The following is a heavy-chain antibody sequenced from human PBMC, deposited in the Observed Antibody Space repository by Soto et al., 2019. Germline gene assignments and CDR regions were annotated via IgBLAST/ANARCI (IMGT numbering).Heavy chain of an antibody. J-gene: IGHJ4*02. CDR2: IYTSGST. D-gene: IGHD5-18*01. CDR1: GGSVSSGSYY. V-gene: IGHV4-61*01. CDR3: ARTNADGIQLWVVTRGYYLDY. Sequence: QVQLQESGPGLVKPSETLSLTCTVSGGSVSSGSYYWSWIRQPPGKGLEWIGYIYTSGSTNYNPSLKSRVTMSVDTSKNQFSLKLSSVTAADTAVYYCARTNADGIQLWVVTRGYYLDYWGQGTLVTVSS.